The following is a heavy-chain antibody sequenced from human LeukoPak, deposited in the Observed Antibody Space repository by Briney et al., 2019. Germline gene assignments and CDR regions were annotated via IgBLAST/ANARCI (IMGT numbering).Heavy chain of an antibody. V-gene: IGHV3-7*01. CDR2: IKKDGSDK. Sequence: GGSLRLSCAASGFTFSTYWMTWVRQAPGKGLEWVANIKKDGSDKYYVDSVRGRFTISRGNAKNSLYLQMNSLRAEDTAVYYCARVQSGTYVHDYWGQGTLVTVSS. J-gene: IGHJ4*02. D-gene: IGHD1-26*01. CDR1: GFTFSTYW. CDR3: ARVQSGTYVHDY.